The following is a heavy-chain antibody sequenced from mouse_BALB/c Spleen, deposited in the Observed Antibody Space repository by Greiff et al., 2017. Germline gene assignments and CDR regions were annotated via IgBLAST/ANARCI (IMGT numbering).Heavy chain of an antibody. J-gene: IGHJ3*01. CDR3: ARDYPFAY. CDR2: IDPSDSYT. V-gene: IGHV1-69*02. CDR1: GYTFTSYW. Sequence: QVQLQQPGAELVKPGASVKLSCTASGYTFTSYWMHWVKQRPGQGLEWIGEIDPSDSYTNYNQKFKGKATLTVDKSSSTAYMQLSSLTSEDSAVYYCARDYPFAYWGQGTLVTVSA. D-gene: IGHD2-4*01.